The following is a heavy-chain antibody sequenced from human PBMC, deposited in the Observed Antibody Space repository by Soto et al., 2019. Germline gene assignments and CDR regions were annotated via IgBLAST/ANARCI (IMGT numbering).Heavy chain of an antibody. D-gene: IGHD6-6*01. Sequence: SETLSLTCTVCGGSISSYYWSWIQQAPGKGLEWIGYIYHSGNTNYNPSLKSRVTISVDTSKNQFSLKLSSVTAADTAVYYCASISSSDYVSFDYWGQGTLVTVSS. V-gene: IGHV4-59*01. CDR1: GGSISSYY. J-gene: IGHJ4*02. CDR2: IYHSGNT. CDR3: ASISSSDYVSFDY.